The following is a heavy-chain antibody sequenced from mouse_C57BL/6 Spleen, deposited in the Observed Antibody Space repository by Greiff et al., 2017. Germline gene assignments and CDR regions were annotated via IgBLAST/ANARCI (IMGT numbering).Heavy chain of an antibody. CDR1: GYTFTSYT. V-gene: IGHV1-4*01. D-gene: IGHD4-1*01. CDR3: ARSQLTGTEDAMDY. CDR2: INPSSGYT. Sequence: QVQLKQSGAELARPGASVKMSCKASGYTFTSYTMHWVKQRPGQGLEWIGYINPSSGYTKYNQKFKDKATLTADKSSSTAYMQLSSLTSEDSAVYYCARSQLTGTEDAMDYWGQGTSVTVSS. J-gene: IGHJ4*01.